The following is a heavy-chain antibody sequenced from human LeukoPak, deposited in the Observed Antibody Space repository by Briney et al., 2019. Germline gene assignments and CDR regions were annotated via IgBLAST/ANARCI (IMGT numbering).Heavy chain of an antibody. CDR1: RFTFSNYW. CDR3: ARDVGFQIDY. V-gene: IGHV3-74*01. CDR2: IHSDGRNT. Sequence: PGGSLRLSCTASRFTFSNYWMHWVRQAPGKGLVWVSHIHSDGRNTTYSDSVKGRFTISRDNAKNTLYLQMNSLRAEDTAVYYCARDVGFQIDYWGQGTLVTVSS. D-gene: IGHD1-26*01. J-gene: IGHJ4*02.